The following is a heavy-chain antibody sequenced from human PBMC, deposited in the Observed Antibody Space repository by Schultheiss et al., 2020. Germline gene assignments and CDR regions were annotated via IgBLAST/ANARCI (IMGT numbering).Heavy chain of an antibody. J-gene: IGHJ6*02. D-gene: IGHD5-12*01. CDR2: IYHSGST. V-gene: IGHV4-34*01. Sequence: SETLSLTCAVYGGSFSGYYWSWIRQPPGKGLEWIGSIYHSGSTYYNPSLKSRVTISVDTSKNQFSLKLSSVTAADTAVYYCARGVATPEPNGMDVWGQGTTGTVSS. CDR3: ARGVATPEPNGMDV. CDR1: GGSFSGYY.